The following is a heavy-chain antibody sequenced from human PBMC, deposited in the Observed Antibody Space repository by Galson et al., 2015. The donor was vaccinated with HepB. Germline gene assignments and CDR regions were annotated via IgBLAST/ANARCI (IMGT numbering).Heavy chain of an antibody. J-gene: IGHJ4*02. CDR3: ARGLMYYYGSGSYYNVPYYFDY. D-gene: IGHD3-10*01. Sequence: SLRLSCAASGFTFSSYWMHWVRQAPGKGLVWVSRINSDGSSTSYADSVKGRFTISRDNAKNTLYLQMNSLRAEDTAVYYCARGLMYYYGSGSYYNVPYYFDYWGQGTLVTVSS. V-gene: IGHV3-74*01. CDR2: INSDGSST. CDR1: GFTFSSYW.